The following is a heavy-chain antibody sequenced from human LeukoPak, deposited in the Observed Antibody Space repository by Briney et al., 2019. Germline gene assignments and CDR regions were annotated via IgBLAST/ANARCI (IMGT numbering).Heavy chain of an antibody. J-gene: IGHJ4*02. CDR2: ICGSCANT. CDR3: AKDVGEVMFDY. CDR1: GFTFDYYA. D-gene: IGHD1-26*01. Sequence: PGGSLRLSCAASGFTFDYYAMAWVRQAPGKGLEWVSTICGSCANTHYADSVKGRFTISRDNSKNTLYLQMSSLRAEDTAVYYCAKDVGEVMFDYWGQGTLVTVSS. V-gene: IGHV3-23*01.